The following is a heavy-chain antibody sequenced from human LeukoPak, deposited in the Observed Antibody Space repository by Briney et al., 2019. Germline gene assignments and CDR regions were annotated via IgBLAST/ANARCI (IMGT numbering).Heavy chain of an antibody. CDR2: ISGSGGST. CDR1: GFTFSSYA. Sequence: PGGSLRLSCAASGFTFSSYAMSWVRQAPGKGLEWVSAISGSGGSTYYADSVKGRFTISGDNSKNTLYLQMNSLRAEDTAVYYCAKHVTRSTSSLIDYWGQGTLVTVSS. D-gene: IGHD2-2*01. V-gene: IGHV3-23*01. J-gene: IGHJ4*02. CDR3: AKHVTRSTSSLIDY.